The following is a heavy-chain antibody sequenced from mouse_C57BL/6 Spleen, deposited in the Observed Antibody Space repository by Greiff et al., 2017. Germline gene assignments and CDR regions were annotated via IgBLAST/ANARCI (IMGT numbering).Heavy chain of an antibody. J-gene: IGHJ4*01. Sequence: EVHLVESGPGLVKPSQSLSLTCSVTGYSITSGYYWNWIRQFPGNKLEWMGYISYDGSNNYNPSLKNRISITRDTSKNQFFLKLNSVTTEDTATYYCARVGYYDYDYAMDYWGQGTSVTVSS. D-gene: IGHD2-4*01. V-gene: IGHV3-6*01. CDR3: ARVGYYDYDYAMDY. CDR1: GYSITSGYY. CDR2: ISYDGSN.